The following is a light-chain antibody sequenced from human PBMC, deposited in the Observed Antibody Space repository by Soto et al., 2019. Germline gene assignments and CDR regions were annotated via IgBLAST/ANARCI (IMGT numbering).Light chain of an antibody. V-gene: IGKV1-5*03. CDR3: QHYNSYSH. J-gene: IGKJ5*01. Sequence: DIQMTQSPSTLSGSVGDRVTITCRASQTISSWLAWYQQKPGKAPKLLIYKASTLKSGVPSRFSGSGSGTESTLTISSLQPDDFATYYCQHYNSYSHFGQGTRLEI. CDR2: KAS. CDR1: QTISSW.